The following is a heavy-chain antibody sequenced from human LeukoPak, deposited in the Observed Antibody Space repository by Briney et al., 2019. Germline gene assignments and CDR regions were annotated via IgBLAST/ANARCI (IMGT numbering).Heavy chain of an antibody. CDR3: ARARGDHYSFDY. J-gene: IGHJ4*02. CDR2: IDPSDSYT. CDR1: GYTFTTYW. V-gene: IGHV5-10-1*01. D-gene: IGHD3-10*01. Sequence: GESLKISCKGSGYTFTTYWITWVRQMPGKGLEWVGRIDPSDSYTNYSPSLQGHVTISADKSISAAYLQWSNLKASDTAMYYCARARGDHYSFDYWGQGTLVTVSS.